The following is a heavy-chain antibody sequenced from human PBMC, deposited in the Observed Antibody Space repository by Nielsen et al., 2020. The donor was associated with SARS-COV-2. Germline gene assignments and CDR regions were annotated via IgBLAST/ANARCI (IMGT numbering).Heavy chain of an antibody. Sequence: GESLKISCRGSGYNFVGHWIGWVRQMPGKGLEWMGIIYPGDSEKKYSPSFQGQVTISVDKSINTAYLQWTSLKASDTAMYYCAKQASRPYVSCSGRHAPPLYFDFWGQGTLITVSS. CDR1: GYNFVGHW. J-gene: IGHJ4*02. CDR2: IYPGDSEK. CDR3: AKQASRPYVSCSGRHAPPLYFDF. D-gene: IGHD3-10*02. V-gene: IGHV5-51*01.